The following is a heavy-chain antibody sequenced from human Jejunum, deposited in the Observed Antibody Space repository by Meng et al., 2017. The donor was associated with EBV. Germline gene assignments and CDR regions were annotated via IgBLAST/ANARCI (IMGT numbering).Heavy chain of an antibody. D-gene: IGHD2-21*02. Sequence: VQVPGPGLVKPSGTCSLTCAVFGDSIESRNWWSWSRQSPERGLEWIGEIYYSGSTNYNPSLKSRVTILVDRSENHFSLHLSSVTAADTAVYYCVRGGDYCLVYWGQGTLVTVSS. V-gene: IGHV4-4*02. CDR2: IYYSGST. CDR3: VRGGDYCLVY. J-gene: IGHJ4*02. CDR1: GDSIESRNW.